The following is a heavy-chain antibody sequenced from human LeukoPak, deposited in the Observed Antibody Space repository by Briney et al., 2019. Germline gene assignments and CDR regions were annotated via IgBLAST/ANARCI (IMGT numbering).Heavy chain of an antibody. D-gene: IGHD6-13*01. J-gene: IGHJ4*02. CDR1: GGSFSSYY. CDR3: ARHRITAAAGTDY. Sequence: SETLSLTCAVYGGSFSSYYWTWIRQPPGKGLEWIGEINRSGSTNYNPSLKSRVTISVDTPKNQFSLKLSSVTAADTAVYYCARHRITAAAGTDYWGQGTLVTVSS. V-gene: IGHV4-34*01. CDR2: INRSGST.